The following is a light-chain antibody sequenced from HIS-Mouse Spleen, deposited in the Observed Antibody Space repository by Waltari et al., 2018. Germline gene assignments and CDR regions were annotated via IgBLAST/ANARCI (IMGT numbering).Light chain of an antibody. J-gene: IGLJ3*02. V-gene: IGLV2-23*01. Sequence: QSALTQPASVSGSPGQSITISCTGTSSYVGSYNLVPWYQQHPGKAPKLMIYEGSKRPSGVSNRFSGSKSGNTASLTISGLQAEDEADYYCCSYAVSSTWVFGGGTKLTVL. CDR1: SSYVGSYNL. CDR2: EGS. CDR3: CSYAVSSTWV.